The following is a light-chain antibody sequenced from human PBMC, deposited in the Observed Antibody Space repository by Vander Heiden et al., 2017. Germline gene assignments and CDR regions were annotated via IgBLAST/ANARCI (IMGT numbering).Light chain of an antibody. V-gene: IGKV1-5*03. CDR2: KAS. J-gene: IGKJ1*01. Sequence: DIHMTASPSTLSASVGDRVTITCRASQSISSWLAWYQQKPGKAPKLLIYKASSLESGVPSRFSGSGSGTEFTLTISSLQPDDFATYYCQQYNSYLRTFGQGTKVEIK. CDR1: QSISSW. CDR3: QQYNSYLRT.